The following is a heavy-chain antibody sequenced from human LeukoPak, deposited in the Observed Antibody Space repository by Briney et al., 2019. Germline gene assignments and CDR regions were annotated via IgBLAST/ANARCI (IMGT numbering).Heavy chain of an antibody. Sequence: ASVKVSCKVSGYSLSELLIHWVRQPLGKGLEWMAGIDHENGEEVSAQNFQGRVTVAKDTSTDTAYMELSGLKFDDSAIYYCATEGDYSLDYWGQGTLVIVSS. CDR2: IDHENGEE. CDR1: GYSLSELL. CDR3: ATEGDYSLDY. D-gene: IGHD2-15*01. V-gene: IGHV1-24*01. J-gene: IGHJ4*02.